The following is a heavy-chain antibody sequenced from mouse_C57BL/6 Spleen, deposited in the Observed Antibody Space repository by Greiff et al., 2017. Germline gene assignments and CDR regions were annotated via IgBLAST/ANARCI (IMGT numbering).Heavy chain of an antibody. V-gene: IGHV5-4*03. CDR1: GFTFSSYA. Sequence: DVMLVESGGGLVKPGGSLKLSCAASGFTFSSYAMSWVRQTPEKRLEWVATISDGGSYTYYPDNVKGRFTISRDNAKNNLYLQMSHLKSEDTAMXYCARRRGLRPDYFDYWGQGTTLTVSS. CDR3: ARRRGLRPDYFDY. CDR2: ISDGGSYT. D-gene: IGHD2-4*01. J-gene: IGHJ2*01.